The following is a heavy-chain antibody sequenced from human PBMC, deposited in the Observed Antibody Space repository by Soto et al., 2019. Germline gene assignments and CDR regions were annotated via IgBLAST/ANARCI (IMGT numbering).Heavy chain of an antibody. CDR3: ATAGNYDSSGRDF. V-gene: IGHV1-18*04. CDR2: ISANSGNT. D-gene: IGHD3-22*01. CDR1: GFIFNNYA. Sequence: ASVKVSCKAFGFIFNNYAISWVRQAPGQGLEWMGWISANSGNTNYAQKLQGRVTMTTDTSTSTAYMELRSLRSDDTAVYYCATAGNYDSSGRDFWGQGTTVTVSS. J-gene: IGHJ6*02.